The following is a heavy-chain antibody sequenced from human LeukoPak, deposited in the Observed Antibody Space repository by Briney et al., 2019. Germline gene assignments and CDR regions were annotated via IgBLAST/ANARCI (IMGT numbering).Heavy chain of an antibody. D-gene: IGHD2-15*01. J-gene: IGHJ4*02. CDR3: ARGKTRYCSGGSCYSGLDY. CDR2: INHSGST. Sequence: SETLSLTCAVYGESFSGYYWSWIRQPPGKGLEWIGEINHSGSTNYNPSLKSRVTISVDTSKNQFSLKLSSVTAADTAVYYCARGKTRYCSGGSCYSGLDYWGQGTLVTVSS. V-gene: IGHV4-34*01. CDR1: GESFSGYY.